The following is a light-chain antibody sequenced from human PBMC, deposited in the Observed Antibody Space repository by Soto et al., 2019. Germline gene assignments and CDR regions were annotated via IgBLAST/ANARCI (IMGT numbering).Light chain of an antibody. CDR3: AAWDDSLIGYV. CDR2: NNN. V-gene: IGLV1-44*01. Sequence: QSVLTQPPSTSGTPGQRVTISCSGSSSNIGSNTVSWCQRLPGTAPKPLIYNNNQRPSGVPDRFSGSKSGTSASLAISGLQSEDEADYYCAAWDDSLIGYVFXTGTNRTVL. J-gene: IGLJ1*01. CDR1: SSNIGSNT.